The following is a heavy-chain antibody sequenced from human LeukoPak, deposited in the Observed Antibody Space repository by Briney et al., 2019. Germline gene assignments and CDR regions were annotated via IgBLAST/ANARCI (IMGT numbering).Heavy chain of an antibody. J-gene: IGHJ4*02. Sequence: ASVNVSCKASGYTFTGYYMHWVRQAPGQGLEWMGRVNPNNGGTNYAQKFQGRVTMTRDTSTNTGYMELSRLRSDDTAVYYCATAPRYSSSRPPFDYWGQGTLVTVSS. V-gene: IGHV1-2*02. CDR1: GYTFTGYY. D-gene: IGHD6-13*01. CDR3: ATAPRYSSSRPPFDY. CDR2: VNPNNGGT.